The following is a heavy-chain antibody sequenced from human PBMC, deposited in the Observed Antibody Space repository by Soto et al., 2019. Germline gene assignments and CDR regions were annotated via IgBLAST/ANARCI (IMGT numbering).Heavy chain of an antibody. CDR1: GFSLSTSGVG. CDR2: IYWDDDK. Sequence: QITLKESGPTLVKPTQTLTLTCTFSGFSLSTSGVGVGWIRQPPGKALAWLALIYWDDDKRHSPSLKSRLTITKDTSKNQVVLTTTNMDPVDTATYCCAHRLAATGLFDYWGQGTLLTVAS. J-gene: IGHJ4*02. V-gene: IGHV2-5*02. D-gene: IGHD6-13*01. CDR3: AHRLAATGLFDY.